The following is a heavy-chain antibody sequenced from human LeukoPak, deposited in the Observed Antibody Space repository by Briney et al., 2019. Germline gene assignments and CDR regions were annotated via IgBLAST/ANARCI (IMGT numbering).Heavy chain of an antibody. J-gene: IGHJ3*02. Sequence: PSETLSLTCTVSGGSIYSSSYYWGWIRQPPGKGLEWIGSIYHSGSTYYNPSLKSRVTISVDTSKNQFSLKLSSVTAADTAVYYCVSTYYYDSIPPRDAFDIWGQGTMVTVSS. D-gene: IGHD3-22*01. V-gene: IGHV4-39*07. CDR3: VSTYYYDSIPPRDAFDI. CDR1: GGSIYSSSYY. CDR2: IYHSGST.